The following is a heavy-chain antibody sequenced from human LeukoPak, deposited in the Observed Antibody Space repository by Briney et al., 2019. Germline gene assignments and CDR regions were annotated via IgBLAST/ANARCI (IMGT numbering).Heavy chain of an antibody. J-gene: IGHJ3*02. Sequence: SETLSLTCAVYGGSFSDYSWSWIRQPPGKGLEWIGEINHSGGTNNNPSLMSRVIMSVDTSKNQFSLKVSSVTAADTAVYYCARGRPSRREAFDIWGQGAMVTVSS. V-gene: IGHV4-34*01. CDR2: INHSGGT. D-gene: IGHD5-24*01. CDR1: GGSFSDYS. CDR3: ARGRPSRREAFDI.